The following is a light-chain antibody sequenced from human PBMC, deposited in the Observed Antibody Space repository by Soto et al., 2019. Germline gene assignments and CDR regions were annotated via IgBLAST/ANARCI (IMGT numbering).Light chain of an antibody. CDR2: DAS. CDR3: QQRGNWPVT. Sequence: EIVLTQSPATLSLSPGERATLSCRASQSVGSYFDWYQQKPGQPTRLLIYDASNRATGIPARFSGSGSGTDFTITISSLEPDDVADYYYQQRGNWPVTFGQGTRVDIK. V-gene: IGKV3-11*01. J-gene: IGKJ1*01. CDR1: QSVGSY.